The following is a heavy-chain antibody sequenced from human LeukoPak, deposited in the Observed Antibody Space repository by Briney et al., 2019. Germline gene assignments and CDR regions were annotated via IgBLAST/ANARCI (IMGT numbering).Heavy chain of an antibody. J-gene: IGHJ5*02. CDR3: ARGVRAAAGTEDWFDP. D-gene: IGHD6-13*01. CDR1: GYTFTSYD. CDR2: MNPNSGNT. V-gene: IGHV1-8*01. Sequence: ASVKVSCKASGYTFTSYDINWVRQATGQGLKWMGWMNPNSGNTGYAQKFQGRVTMTRNTSISTAYMELSSLRSEDTAVYYCARGVRAAAGTEDWFDPWGQGTLVTVSS.